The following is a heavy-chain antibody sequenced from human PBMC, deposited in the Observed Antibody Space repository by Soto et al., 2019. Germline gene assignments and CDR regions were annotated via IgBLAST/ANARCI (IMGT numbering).Heavy chain of an antibody. D-gene: IGHD5-18*01. J-gene: IGHJ6*02. V-gene: IGHV5-10-1*01. CDR2: IDPSDSYT. CDR3: AKETRDTAMATRHYYYYYGMDV. CDR1: GYSFTSYW. Sequence: PGESLKISCKGSGYSFTSYWISWVRQMPGKGLEWMGRIDPSDSYTNYSPSFQGHVTISADKSISTAYPQWSSLKASDTAMYYCAKETRDTAMATRHYYYYYGMDVWGQGTTVTVSS.